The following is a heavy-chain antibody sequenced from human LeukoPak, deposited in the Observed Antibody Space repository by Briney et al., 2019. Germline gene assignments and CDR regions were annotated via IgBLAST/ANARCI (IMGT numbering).Heavy chain of an antibody. Sequence: GGSLRLSCAASGFTFSSYWMTWVRQAPGKGLEWVANIKQDGSEKYYVDSVKGRFTISRDNAKNSLYLQMKRLRAEDTAVYYCAKVVVIAAYSGYYFDSWGQGTLATVSS. CDR1: GFTFSSYW. J-gene: IGHJ4*02. D-gene: IGHD2-15*01. CDR3: AKVVVIAAYSGYYFDS. V-gene: IGHV3-7*03. CDR2: IKQDGSEK.